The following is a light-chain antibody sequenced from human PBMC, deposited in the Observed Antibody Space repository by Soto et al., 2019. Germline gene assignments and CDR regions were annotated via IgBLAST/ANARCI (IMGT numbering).Light chain of an antibody. V-gene: IGLV2-8*01. CDR1: RSDIGGYNY. CDR2: DVY. Sequence: QSALTQPPSASGSLGQSVTISCTGTRSDIGGYNYVSWYLQYPGKAPKLMIYDVYKRPSGVPDRFSGSKSGNTASLTVSGLQAEDEADYYCSSYISSSTPVVFGGGTKLTVL. J-gene: IGLJ2*01. CDR3: SSYISSSTPVV.